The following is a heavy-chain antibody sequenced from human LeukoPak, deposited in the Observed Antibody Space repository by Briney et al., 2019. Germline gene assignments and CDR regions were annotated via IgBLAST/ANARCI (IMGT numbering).Heavy chain of an antibody. CDR2: ISSSSSTI. V-gene: IGHV3-48*03. CDR3: TRDRRSG. D-gene: IGHD3-10*01. J-gene: IGHJ4*02. CDR1: GFIFNTYE. Sequence: GGSLRLSCAASGFIFNTYEMNWVRQAPGKGLEWVSYISSSSSTIYYADSVKGRFTISRDNAKNSLYLQMNSLRSEDTAVYYCTRDRRSGWGQGTLVTVSS.